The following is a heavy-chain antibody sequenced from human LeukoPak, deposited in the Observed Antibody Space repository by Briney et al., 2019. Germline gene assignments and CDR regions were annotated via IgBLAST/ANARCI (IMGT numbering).Heavy chain of an antibody. J-gene: IGHJ4*02. CDR2: IWNDGTNI. Sequence: PGGSLRLSCAASGFTFSSYGMHWVRQAPGKGLEWVAFIWNDGTNIYYVDSVKGRFSISRDNSKNTLYLEMNSLRVEDTAVYYCARGGYNFDYWGRGTLVTVSS. CDR3: ARGGYNFDY. V-gene: IGHV3-33*01. D-gene: IGHD1-14*01. CDR1: GFTFSSYG.